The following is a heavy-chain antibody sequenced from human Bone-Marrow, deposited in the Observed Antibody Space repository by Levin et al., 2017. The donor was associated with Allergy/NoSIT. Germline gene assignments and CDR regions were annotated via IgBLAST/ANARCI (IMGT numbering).Heavy chain of an antibody. D-gene: IGHD2-15*01. Sequence: RASVKVSCKASGYTFISYYMHWVRQAPGQGLEWMGTIDPYGGDTTYTQKFQGRVTMTRDTSTSTVYMELSSLRSEDTAVYYCARDTSGHFDYWGRGTLVTVSS. CDR2: IDPYGGDT. J-gene: IGHJ4*02. CDR1: GYTFISYY. CDR3: ARDTSGHFDY. V-gene: IGHV1-46*01.